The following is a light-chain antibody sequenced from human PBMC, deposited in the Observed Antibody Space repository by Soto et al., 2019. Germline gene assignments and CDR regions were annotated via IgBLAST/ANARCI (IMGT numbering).Light chain of an antibody. CDR3: TSYTTSSTRV. CDR2: DVS. CDR1: SSDVGGYNY. J-gene: IGLJ1*01. Sequence: QSALTQPASVSGSPGQSITISCTGTSSDVGGYNYVSWYQQHPGKAPKLMIYDVSNRPSGVSYRFSGSKSGNTASLTISGLQAEDEADYYCTSYTTSSTRVFGTGTKVPVL. V-gene: IGLV2-14*03.